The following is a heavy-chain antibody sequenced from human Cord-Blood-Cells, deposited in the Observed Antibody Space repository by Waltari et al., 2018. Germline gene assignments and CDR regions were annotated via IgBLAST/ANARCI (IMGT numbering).Heavy chain of an antibody. Sequence: QVQLQESGPGLVKPSQNLSLTCTVSGGSISSGGYYWSWIRQHPGKGLEWIGYIYYSGSTYYNPSLKSRVTISVDTSKNQFSLKLSSVTAADTAVYYCARDQGGSYYYYYGMDVWGQGTTVTVSS. CDR2: IYYSGST. CDR1: GGSISSGGYY. V-gene: IGHV4-31*03. CDR3: ARDQGGSYYYYYGMDV. D-gene: IGHD1-26*01. J-gene: IGHJ6*02.